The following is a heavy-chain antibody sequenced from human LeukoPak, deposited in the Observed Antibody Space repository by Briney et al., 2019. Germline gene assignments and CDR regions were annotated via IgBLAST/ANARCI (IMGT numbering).Heavy chain of an antibody. Sequence: GGSLRLSCAASGFTFSSYWMHWVRQAPGKGLVWVSRIASDGSSTTYADSVKGRFTISRDNSKNTLYLQMNSLRAEDTAVYYCATLMTMVVTPGDYWGQGTLVTVSP. CDR2: IASDGSST. CDR3: ATLMTMVVTPGDY. CDR1: GFTFSSYW. D-gene: IGHD4-23*01. J-gene: IGHJ4*02. V-gene: IGHV3-74*01.